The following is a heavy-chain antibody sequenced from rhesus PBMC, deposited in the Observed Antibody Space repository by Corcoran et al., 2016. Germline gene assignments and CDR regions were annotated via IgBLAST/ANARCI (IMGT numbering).Heavy chain of an antibody. V-gene: IGHV4-122*02. Sequence: QVQLQESGPGLVKPSETLSLTCAVSGGSISSGYNYWSWIRQPPGKGLEWIGYITYTGTTNYNPSPKSRVTFSRDTSKNQFSLKLSSVTAADTAVYYCVKHSVSVYGSFDYWGQGVLVTVSS. CDR3: VKHSVSVYGSFDY. J-gene: IGHJ4*01. D-gene: IGHD3-22*01. CDR1: GGSISSGYNY. CDR2: ITYTGTT.